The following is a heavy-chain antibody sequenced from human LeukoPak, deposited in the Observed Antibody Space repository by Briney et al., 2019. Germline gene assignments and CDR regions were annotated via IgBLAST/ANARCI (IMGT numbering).Heavy chain of an antibody. CDR1: GYTFTSYG. CDR3: ARDVPDTAMAAYYYYYGMDV. CDR2: ISAYNGNT. Sequence: ASVTVSFKASGYTFTSYGISWVRQAPGQGLEWMGWISAYNGNTNYEQKLQGRVTMTTDTSTSTAYMELRSLRSDDTAVYYCARDVPDTAMAAYYYYYGMDVWGQGTTVTVSS. J-gene: IGHJ6*02. V-gene: IGHV1-18*01. D-gene: IGHD5-18*01.